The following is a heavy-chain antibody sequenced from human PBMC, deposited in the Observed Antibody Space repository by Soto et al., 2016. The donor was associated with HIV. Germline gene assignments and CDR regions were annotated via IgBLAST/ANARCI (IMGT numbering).Heavy chain of an antibody. CDR1: GYSITSGYY. V-gene: IGHV4-38-2*01. J-gene: IGHJ4*02. D-gene: IGHD1-1*01. CDR2: SYHSGST. Sequence: QVQLQESGPRLVKPSETLSLTCAVSGYSITSGYYWGWIRQPPGKGLEWIGSSYHSGSTYYKKSLKSRVAVSLDTSKNEFSLRLDSVTAADTAVYYCAYKSGGATLGILLLLDYVGPGXPWSTVSS. CDR3: AYKSGGATLGILLLLDY.